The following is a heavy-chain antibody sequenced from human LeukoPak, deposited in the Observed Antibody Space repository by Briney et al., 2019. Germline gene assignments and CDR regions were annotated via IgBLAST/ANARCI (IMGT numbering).Heavy chain of an antibody. CDR3: ARGLSGRFDP. J-gene: IGHJ5*02. Sequence: SETLSLTCAVYGGSFSGYYWSWIRQPPGKGLEWIGEINHSGSTNYNPSLKSRVTISVDTSKNQFSLKLSSVTAADTAVYYCARGLSGRFDPWGQGTLVTVSS. V-gene: IGHV4-34*01. CDR2: INHSGST. CDR1: GGSFSGYY.